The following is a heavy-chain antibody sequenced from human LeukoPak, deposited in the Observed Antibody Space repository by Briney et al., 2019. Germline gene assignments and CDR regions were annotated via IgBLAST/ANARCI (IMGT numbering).Heavy chain of an antibody. CDR3: ARTSTPPMYSRSWYDWFDP. J-gene: IGHJ5*02. CDR1: GGTFSSCA. CDR2: IIPILGIA. Sequence: GSSVKVSCKASGGTFSSCAISWVRQAPGQGLEWMGRIIPILGIANYAQKFQGRVTITADKSTSTAYMELSSLRSEDTAVYYCARTSTPPMYSRSWYDWFDPWGQGTLVTVSS. D-gene: IGHD6-13*01. V-gene: IGHV1-69*04.